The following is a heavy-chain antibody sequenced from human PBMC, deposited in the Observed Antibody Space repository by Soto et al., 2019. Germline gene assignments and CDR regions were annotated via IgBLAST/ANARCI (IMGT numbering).Heavy chain of an antibody. CDR2: IVPVFPSV. V-gene: IGHV1-69*18. Sequence: QVQLVQSGAEVKRPGSSVKVSCKASGGAFNNYAIYWVRQAPGQGLEWLGTIVPVFPSVYYAPRFQGRLTIPAGGSTDTVYMKLTSLKSEDTAVYYCAREMPSTAAAYFYYGLNVWGQGTSVTVSS. D-gene: IGHD6-13*01. CDR3: AREMPSTAAAYFYYGLNV. J-gene: IGHJ6*02. CDR1: GGAFNNYA.